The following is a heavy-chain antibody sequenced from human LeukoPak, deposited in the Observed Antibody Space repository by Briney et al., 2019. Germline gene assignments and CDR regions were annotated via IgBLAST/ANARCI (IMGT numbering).Heavy chain of an antibody. CDR3: GRSMYYYDSSGYYSDY. Sequence: SETLSLTCTVSGGSISTSNYYWGWIRQPPGKGLEWIGSIHNNGDTYDNPSLKSRVTISVDTSKNQFSLKLSSVTAADTAVYYCGRSMYYYDSSGYYSDYWGQGTLVTVSS. CDR2: IHNNGDT. V-gene: IGHV4-39*01. J-gene: IGHJ4*02. CDR1: GGSISTSNYY. D-gene: IGHD3-22*01.